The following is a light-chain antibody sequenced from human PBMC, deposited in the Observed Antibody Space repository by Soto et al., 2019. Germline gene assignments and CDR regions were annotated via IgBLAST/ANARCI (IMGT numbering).Light chain of an antibody. Sequence: EIVLTQSPGTLSLSPGERATLSRRASQSVSSSYLAWYQQKPGQAPRLLIYGASSRATGIPDRFSGSGSGTDFTLTISRLEPEDFAVYYCQPYGSSPLTFGGGTKVEIK. CDR3: QPYGSSPLT. CDR2: GAS. J-gene: IGKJ4*01. CDR1: QSVSSSY. V-gene: IGKV3-20*01.